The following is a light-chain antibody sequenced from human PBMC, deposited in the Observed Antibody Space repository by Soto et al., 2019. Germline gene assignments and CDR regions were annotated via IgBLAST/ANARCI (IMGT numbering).Light chain of an antibody. CDR2: AAS. CDR1: QGISNS. V-gene: IGKV1-12*01. J-gene: IGKJ4*01. Sequence: DIQITQSPSSLSSSVRDRFIITCRASQGISNSLGWYQQKPGKAPKILISAASSLQSGVPSRFSGSGSGTDFTLTISSLQPEDFATYYCQQANSFPLTFGGGTKV. CDR3: QQANSFPLT.